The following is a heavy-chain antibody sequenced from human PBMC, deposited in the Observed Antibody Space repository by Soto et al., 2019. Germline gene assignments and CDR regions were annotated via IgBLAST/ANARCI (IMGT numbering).Heavy chain of an antibody. D-gene: IGHD1-26*01. J-gene: IGHJ4*02. CDR2: ISASGDNT. V-gene: IGHV3-23*01. Sequence: GGSLELSCAASRLTFSIYAMAGSRKAQVKGLEWVSGISASGDNTYYADSVKGRFTISRDNSENTLYLRMNSLRAEDTAVYYCAKGSAYGGSFRLFEYWGQGALVTVSS. CDR3: AKGSAYGGSFRLFEY. CDR1: RLTFSIYA.